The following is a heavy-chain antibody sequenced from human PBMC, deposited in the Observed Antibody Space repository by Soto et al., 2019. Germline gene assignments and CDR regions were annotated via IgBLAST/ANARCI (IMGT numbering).Heavy chain of an antibody. CDR2: INHSGST. Sequence: QVQLPQWGAGLLKPSETLSLTCAVYGGSFSGYYWSWIRQPPGKGLEWIGEINHSGSTNYNPSLKGRVAISIDTSKNQFSLKLSSVTAADTAVYYCARGEGGFQYWGQGTLVTVSS. CDR3: ARGEGGFQY. J-gene: IGHJ1*01. CDR1: GGSFSGYY. V-gene: IGHV4-34*01.